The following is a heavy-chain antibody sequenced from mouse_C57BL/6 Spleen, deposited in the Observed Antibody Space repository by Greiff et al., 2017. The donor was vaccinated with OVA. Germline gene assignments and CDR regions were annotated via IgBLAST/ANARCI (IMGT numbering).Heavy chain of an antibody. CDR1: GYAFSSSW. D-gene: IGHD2-3*01. Sequence: VKLMESGPELVKPGASVQISCKASGYAFSSSWMNWVKQRPGKGLEWIGRIYPGDGDTNYNGKFKGKATLTADKSSSTAYMQLSSLTSEDSAVYFCARSDGYGAMDYWGQGTSVTVSS. CDR2: IYPGDGDT. V-gene: IGHV1-82*01. J-gene: IGHJ4*01. CDR3: ARSDGYGAMDY.